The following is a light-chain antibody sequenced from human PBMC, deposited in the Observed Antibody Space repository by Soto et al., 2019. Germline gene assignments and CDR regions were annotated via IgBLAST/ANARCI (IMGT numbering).Light chain of an antibody. Sequence: EIVLTQSPATLSLSPGERATLSCRATQSVGTYLAWYQQKPGQAPRLLIYDASNRATGIPARFSGSGSGTDSTLTISSLEPEDFAVYYCQQRTNWPLTFGGGTKVDIK. CDR3: QQRTNWPLT. CDR1: QSVGTY. V-gene: IGKV3-11*01. J-gene: IGKJ4*01. CDR2: DAS.